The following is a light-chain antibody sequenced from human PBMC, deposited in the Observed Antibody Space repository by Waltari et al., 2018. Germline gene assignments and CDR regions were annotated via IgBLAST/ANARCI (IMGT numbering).Light chain of an antibody. CDR3: QNHERLPAT. V-gene: IGKV3-20*01. CDR2: AAS. J-gene: IGKJ1*01. CDR1: QSISKY. Sequence: VLTQSPGTLSLSPGETATLSCRASQSISKYLVWYQQRPGHAPRLLIYAASTRATGVTDRFSGSGYGTEFTRTIRRLEPEDFAVYYCQNHERLPATFGQGTKVEIK.